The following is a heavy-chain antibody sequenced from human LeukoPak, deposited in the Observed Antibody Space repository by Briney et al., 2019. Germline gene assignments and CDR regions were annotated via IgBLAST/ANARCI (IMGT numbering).Heavy chain of an antibody. Sequence: ASVKVSSKASGYTFTSYGISWVRQAPRQGLEWMGWISAYNGNTNYAQKLQGRVTMTTDRSTSTAYMELRSLRSDDTAVYYCARFGEFHYENWFDPWGQGTLVTVSS. D-gene: IGHD3-10*01. CDR1: GYTFTSYG. J-gene: IGHJ5*02. CDR2: ISAYNGNT. CDR3: ARFGEFHYENWFDP. V-gene: IGHV1-18*01.